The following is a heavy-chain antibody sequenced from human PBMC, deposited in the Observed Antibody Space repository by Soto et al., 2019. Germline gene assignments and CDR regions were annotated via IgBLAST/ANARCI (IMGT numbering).Heavy chain of an antibody. CDR3: ARTAPMDAGDKYYYDF. CDR2: ILPFFGAA. D-gene: IGHD3-16*01. CDR1: GGTFSSFA. Sequence: AASVKVSCKASGGTFSSFAVSWVRQAPGQGLEWMGRILPFFGAAEYSQKFEDRITITADESTNTVYMDLRSLTSEDTAIYYCARTAPMDAGDKYYYDFWGQGALVTVSS. V-gene: IGHV1-69*13. J-gene: IGHJ4*02.